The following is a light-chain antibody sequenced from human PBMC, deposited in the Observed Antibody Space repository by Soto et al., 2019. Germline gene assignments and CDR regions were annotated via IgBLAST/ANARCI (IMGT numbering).Light chain of an antibody. J-gene: IGKJ2*01. CDR3: QQYYSPPYT. CDR2: WAS. Sequence: DIVMTQSPDSLAVSLGERATINCKSSQSVLYTSNNKNYLAWFQQRPGRPPKLLVYWASTRESGVPDRFSGSGYGTDFTLPISSLQAEDVAVYYCQQYYSPPYTFGQGTKLEIK. CDR1: QSVLYTSNNKNY. V-gene: IGKV4-1*01.